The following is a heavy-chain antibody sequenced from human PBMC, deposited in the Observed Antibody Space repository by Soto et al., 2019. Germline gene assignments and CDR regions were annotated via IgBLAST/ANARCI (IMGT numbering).Heavy chain of an antibody. CDR3: ARDVYGYYGMDV. CDR2: ISTSSYI. Sequence: EVQLVESGGGLVKPGGSLRLSCAASGFTFSSYSMKWVRQAPGKGLEWVSSISTSSYIYYADSVKGRFTISRDNAKNSLYLQMNSLRAEDTAVYYCARDVYGYYGMDVWGQGTTVTVSS. V-gene: IGHV3-21*01. D-gene: IGHD2-8*01. J-gene: IGHJ6*02. CDR1: GFTFSSYS.